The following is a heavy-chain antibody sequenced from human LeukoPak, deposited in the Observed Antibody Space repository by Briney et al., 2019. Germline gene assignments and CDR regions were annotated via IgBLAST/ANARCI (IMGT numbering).Heavy chain of an antibody. D-gene: IGHD4-17*01. CDR2: IYSGGST. Sequence: GGSLRLSCAASGFTVSSNYMAWVRQAPGKGLEWVSVIYSGGSTDYADSVKGRFTIARDNSRNTVHLQMNSLRVEDTAMYYCARVPYGGNSIDCWGQGTLVTVSS. CDR1: GFTVSSNY. J-gene: IGHJ4*02. CDR3: ARVPYGGNSIDC. V-gene: IGHV3-66*01.